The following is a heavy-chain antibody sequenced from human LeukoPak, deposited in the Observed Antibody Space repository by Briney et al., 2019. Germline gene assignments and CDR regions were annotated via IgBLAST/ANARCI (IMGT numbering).Heavy chain of an antibody. CDR3: VKGAIEASEKYIGHNWFGP. J-gene: IGHJ5*02. V-gene: IGHV3-64D*06. CDR1: GFTFSNCA. D-gene: IGHD6-6*01. Sequence: GGSLRLSCSASGFTFSNCAMHWVRQAQGKGLEYVSAISGKGGGTYYAASVEGRFITSRDNSQNTIYLQMSTLRPEATDVYYFVKGAIEASEKYIGHNWFGPWGQGTLVTVSS. CDR2: ISGKGGGT.